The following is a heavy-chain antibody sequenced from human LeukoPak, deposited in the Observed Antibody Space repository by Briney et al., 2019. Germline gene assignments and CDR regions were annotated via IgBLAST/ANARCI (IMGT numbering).Heavy chain of an antibody. CDR2: IYYSGRT. V-gene: IGHV4-59*01. CDR3: ARRFEYYDFWSGYYRWYFDL. Sequence: KPSETLSLTCTGSGGSISSYYWSWIRQPPGKGLEWIGYIYYSGRTNYNPSLKSRVTISVETSKNPFSLKLSSVTAADTAVYYCARRFEYYDFWSGYYRWYFDLWGRGTLVTVSS. D-gene: IGHD3-3*01. J-gene: IGHJ2*01. CDR1: GGSISSYY.